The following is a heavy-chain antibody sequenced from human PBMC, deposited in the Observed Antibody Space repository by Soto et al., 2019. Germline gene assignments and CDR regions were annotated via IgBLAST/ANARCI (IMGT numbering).Heavy chain of an antibody. Sequence: VASVKVSCKASGYTFTSYGTSWVRQAPGQGLEWMGWISAYNCNTNYAQKLQGRVTMTTDTSTSTAYMELRSLRSDDTAVYYCAREIGGSGSYYSFGYWGQGTLVTVSS. J-gene: IGHJ4*02. D-gene: IGHD3-10*01. CDR3: AREIGGSGSYYSFGY. V-gene: IGHV1-18*04. CDR1: GYTFTSYG. CDR2: ISAYNCNT.